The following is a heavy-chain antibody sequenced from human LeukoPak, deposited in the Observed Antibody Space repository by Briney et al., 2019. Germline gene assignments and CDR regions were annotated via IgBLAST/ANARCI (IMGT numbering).Heavy chain of an antibody. CDR2: IYYSGST. CDR1: GGSISSYY. J-gene: IGHJ3*02. D-gene: IGHD1-26*01. Sequence: SETLSLTCTVSGGSISSYYWSWIRQPPGKGLEWIGYIYYSGSTNYKPSLKSRVTISVETSKNQFSLKLSSVTAADTAVYYCAIDKVGATNAFDIWGQGTMVTVSS. V-gene: IGHV4-59*12. CDR3: AIDKVGATNAFDI.